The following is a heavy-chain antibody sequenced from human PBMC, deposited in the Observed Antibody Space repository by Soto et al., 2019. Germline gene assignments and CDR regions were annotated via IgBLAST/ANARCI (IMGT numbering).Heavy chain of an antibody. CDR3: ARHGSSILNGMDV. CDR2: ISGYNGNI. J-gene: IGHJ6*02. CDR1: GYTFNRYG. V-gene: IGHV1-18*01. D-gene: IGHD3-10*01. Sequence: QVQLVQSGDEVKKPGASVKVSCKASGYTFNRYGLSWVRQAPGQGLEWMGWISGYNGNIKNAQKFQDRVTMTTDTSTSTAYMELRSLRSDDTAVYYCARHGSSILNGMDVWGQGPTVSVSS.